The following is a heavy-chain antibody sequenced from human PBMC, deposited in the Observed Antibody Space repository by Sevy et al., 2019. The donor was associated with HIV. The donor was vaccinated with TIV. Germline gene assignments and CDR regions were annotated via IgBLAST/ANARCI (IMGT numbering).Heavy chain of an antibody. Sequence: GGSLRLSCAASGFIFSRYWTTWVRQAPGKGLEWVANIKQDGSEKYYVDSVKGRFTISRDNAKNSLYLQMNSLRAEDTAMYYCARDMGYCSGGSCYTWDYYGMDVWGQGTTVTVSS. CDR2: IKQDGSEK. D-gene: IGHD2-15*01. J-gene: IGHJ6*02. V-gene: IGHV3-7*03. CDR1: GFIFSRYW. CDR3: ARDMGYCSGGSCYTWDYYGMDV.